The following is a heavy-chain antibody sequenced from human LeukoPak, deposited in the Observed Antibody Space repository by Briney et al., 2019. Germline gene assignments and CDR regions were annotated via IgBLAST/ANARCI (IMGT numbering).Heavy chain of an antibody. CDR2: ISSSSSTI. J-gene: IGHJ6*03. Sequence: GGSLRLSCAASGFTFSSYGMTWVRQAPGKGLEWVSYISSSSSTIYYADSVKGRFTISRDNAKNSLYLQLNSLRAEDTAVYYCARDRGRYYMDVWGKGTTVTISS. CDR1: GFTFSSYG. CDR3: ARDRGRYYMDV. D-gene: IGHD6-25*01. V-gene: IGHV3-48*01.